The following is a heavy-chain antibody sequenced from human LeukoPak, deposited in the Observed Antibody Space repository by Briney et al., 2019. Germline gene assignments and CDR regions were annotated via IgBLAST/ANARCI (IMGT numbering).Heavy chain of an antibody. CDR3: ARPIGYSSPADY. D-gene: IGHD5-18*01. CDR2: ISYDGSNK. V-gene: IGHV3-30*03. CDR1: GFTFSSYG. Sequence: GGSLRLSCAASGFTFSSYGMHWVRQAPGKGLEWVAVISYDGSNKYYADSVKGRFTISRDNSKNTLYLQMNSLRAEDTAVYYCARPIGYSSPADYWGQGTLVTVSS. J-gene: IGHJ4*02.